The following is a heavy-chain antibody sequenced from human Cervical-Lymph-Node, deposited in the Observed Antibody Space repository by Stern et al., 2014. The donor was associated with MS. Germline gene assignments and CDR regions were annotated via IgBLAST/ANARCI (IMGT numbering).Heavy chain of an antibody. CDR2: FDPEDGET. CDR1: GYTLTELS. J-gene: IGHJ4*02. Sequence: VQLVESGAEVKKPGASVKVSCKVSGYTLTELSMHWVRQAPGKGLEWMGGFDPEDGETIYAQKFQGRVTLTEDTSTDTAYMELSTRRSEDTAVYYCATAPPYYYDSSGYSSYYFDYWGQGTLVTVSS. D-gene: IGHD3-22*01. V-gene: IGHV1-24*01. CDR3: ATAPPYYYDSSGYSSYYFDY.